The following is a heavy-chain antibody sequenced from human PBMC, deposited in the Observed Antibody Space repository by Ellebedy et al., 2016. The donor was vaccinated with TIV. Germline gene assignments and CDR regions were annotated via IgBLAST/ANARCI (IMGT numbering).Heavy chain of an antibody. CDR1: GGSISTSTYY. CDR3: ARDTFYYDSSGIGGG. V-gene: IGHV4-39*06. J-gene: IGHJ3*01. D-gene: IGHD3-22*01. Sequence: MPSETLSLTCTVSGGSISTSTYYWGWIRQPPGKGLEWIGSIYYSGSTYYNPSLKSRVTISVDTSKNQFPLKLSSVTAADTAVYYCARDTFYYDSSGIGGGWGQGTMVTVSS. CDR2: IYYSGST.